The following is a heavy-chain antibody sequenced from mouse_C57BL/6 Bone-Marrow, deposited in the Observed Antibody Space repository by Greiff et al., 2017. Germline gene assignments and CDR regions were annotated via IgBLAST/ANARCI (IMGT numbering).Heavy chain of an antibody. CDR1: GFTFSDYY. CDR2: INYDGSST. Sequence: EVQLVESEGGLVQPGSSMKLSCTASGFTFSDYYMAWVRQVPEKGLEWVANINYDGSSTYYLDSLKSRFIISRDNAKNILYLQMSSLKSEDTATYYCARVSMFVTSYFFDFWGQGTTLTVSS. J-gene: IGHJ2*01. CDR3: ARVSMFVTSYFFDF. V-gene: IGHV5-16*01. D-gene: IGHD2-3*01.